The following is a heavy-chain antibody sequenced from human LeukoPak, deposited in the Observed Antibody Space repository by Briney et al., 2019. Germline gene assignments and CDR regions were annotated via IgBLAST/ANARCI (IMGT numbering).Heavy chain of an antibody. V-gene: IGHV4-31*03. D-gene: IGHD3-10*01. Sequence: SQTLSLTCTVSGSSISSGGYYWSWIRQHPGKGLEWIGYIYYSGSTYYNPSLKSRVTTSVDTSKNQFSLKLSSVTAADTAVYYCAREEALYGSGSYYFDYWGQGTLVTVSS. J-gene: IGHJ4*02. CDR3: AREEALYGSGSYYFDY. CDR2: IYYSGST. CDR1: GSSISSGGYY.